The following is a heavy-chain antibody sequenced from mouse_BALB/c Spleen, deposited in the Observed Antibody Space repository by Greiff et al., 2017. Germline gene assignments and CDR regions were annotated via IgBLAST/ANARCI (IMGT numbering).Heavy chain of an antibody. V-gene: IGHV1-14*01. J-gene: IGHJ4*01. D-gene: IGHD3-1*01. CDR2: INPYNDGT. Sequence: EVQVVESGPELVKPGASVKMSCKASGYTFTSYVMHWVKQKPGQGLEWIGYINPYNDGTKYNEKFKGKATLTSDKSSSTAYMELSSLTSEDSAVYYCARRGYRYAMDYWGQGTSVTVSS. CDR1: GYTFTSYV. CDR3: ARRGYRYAMDY.